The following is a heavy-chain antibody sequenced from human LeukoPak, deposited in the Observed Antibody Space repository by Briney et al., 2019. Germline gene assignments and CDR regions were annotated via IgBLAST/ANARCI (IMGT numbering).Heavy chain of an antibody. V-gene: IGHV1-18*01. J-gene: IGHJ6*03. CDR2: ISAYNGNT. Sequence: ASVTVSCKASGYTFTSYGISWVRQAPGQGLEWMGWISAYNGNTNYAQKLQGRVTMTTDTSTSTAYMELRSLRSDDTAVYYCARDWYSSSWYNYYYYYMDVWGKGTTVTVSS. CDR1: GYTFTSYG. CDR3: ARDWYSSSWYNYYYYYMDV. D-gene: IGHD6-13*01.